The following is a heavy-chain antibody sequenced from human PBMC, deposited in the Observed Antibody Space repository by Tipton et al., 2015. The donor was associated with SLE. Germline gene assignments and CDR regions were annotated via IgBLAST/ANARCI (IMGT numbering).Heavy chain of an antibody. D-gene: IGHD1-1*01. CDR3: AKDGANTTVADY. CDR2: IWYDGSNK. J-gene: IGHJ4*02. V-gene: IGHV3-30*18. CDR1: GFTFSSYG. Sequence: SLRLSCAASGFTFSSYGMHWVRQAPGKGLEWVAVIWYDGSNKYYADSVKGRFTISRDNSKNTLYLQMNSLRAEDTAVYYCAKDGANTTVADYWGQGTLVTVSS.